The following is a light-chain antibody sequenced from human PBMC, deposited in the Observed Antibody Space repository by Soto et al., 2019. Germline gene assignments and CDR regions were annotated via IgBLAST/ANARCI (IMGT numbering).Light chain of an antibody. Sequence: QSALTQPPSVSGSPGQSVTISCTGTSSDFDSSNRVSWYQQPPGTAPKLLISDVSNRPSGVPDRFSGSKSGNTASLTISGLQAEDEADYYCSSYTSSSTYVFGTGTKVTV. CDR2: DVS. CDR3: SSYTSSSTYV. J-gene: IGLJ1*01. V-gene: IGLV2-18*02. CDR1: SSDFDSSNR.